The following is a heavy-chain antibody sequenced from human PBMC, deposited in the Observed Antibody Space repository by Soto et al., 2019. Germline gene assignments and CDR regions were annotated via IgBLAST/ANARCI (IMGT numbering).Heavy chain of an antibody. J-gene: IGHJ6*02. CDR1: GGTFSSYA. D-gene: IGHD5-18*01. CDR2: IIPIFGTA. CDR3: ARVDTAMVPTAYYYYYGMDV. V-gene: IGHV1-69*13. Sequence: SVKVSCKASGGTFSSYAISWVRQAPGQGLEWMGGIIPIFGTANYAQKFQGRVTITADESTSTAYMELSSLRSEDTAVYYCARVDTAMVPTAYYYYYGMDVWGQGTTVTVSS.